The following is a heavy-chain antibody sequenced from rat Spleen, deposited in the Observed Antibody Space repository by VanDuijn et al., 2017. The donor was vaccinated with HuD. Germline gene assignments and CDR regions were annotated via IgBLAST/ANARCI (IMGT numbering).Heavy chain of an antibody. D-gene: IGHD2-1*01. J-gene: IGHJ2*01. Sequence: EVQLAESGGVLVQPGRSLKLSCAASGFTFSDYYMAWVRQAPTKGLEWVATISYDGRITYYRDSVKGRFTISRDNAKSTLYLQMNSLRSEDTAAYYCARTTYDYFDYWGQGVMVTVSS. CDR2: ISYDGRIT. CDR3: ARTTYDYFDY. V-gene: IGHV5-7*01. CDR1: GFTFSDYY.